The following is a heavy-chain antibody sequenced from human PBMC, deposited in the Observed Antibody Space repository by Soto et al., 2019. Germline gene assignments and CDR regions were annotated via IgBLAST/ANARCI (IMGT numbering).Heavy chain of an antibody. J-gene: IGHJ4*02. D-gene: IGHD3-10*01. Sequence: QLVETGGGLIQPGTSLTLSCAASGFSVSRNYMTWVRQAPGKGLEWVSFVYSGGATFYADSVKRRFILSRDDSQNTLYLQMNTLRAEDTAVYYCARVPGRLWGRGTLVTFAS. CDR1: GFSVSRNY. CDR2: VYSGGAT. V-gene: IGHV3-53*02. CDR3: ARVPGRL.